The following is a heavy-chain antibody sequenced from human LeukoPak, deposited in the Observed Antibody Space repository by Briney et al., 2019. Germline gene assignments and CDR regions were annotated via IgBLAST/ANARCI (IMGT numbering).Heavy chain of an antibody. D-gene: IGHD7-27*01. Sequence: ASVKVSCKASGYTFTSYDINWVRQAPGQGLEWMGMIIPSDGFTSYAQKFQGRVTMTRDMSTSTVYMELTSLRSEDTAVYYCASNTGTVFDYWGQGALVTVSS. CDR2: IIPSDGFT. CDR1: GYTFTSYD. CDR3: ASNTGTVFDY. V-gene: IGHV1-46*01. J-gene: IGHJ4*02.